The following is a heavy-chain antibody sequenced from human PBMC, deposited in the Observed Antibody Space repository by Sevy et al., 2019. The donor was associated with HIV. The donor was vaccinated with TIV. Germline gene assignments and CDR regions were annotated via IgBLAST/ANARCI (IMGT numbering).Heavy chain of an antibody. V-gene: IGHV3-21*01. Sequence: GGSLRLSCAASGFTFSYYNMNWVRQAPGRGLEWVSSISSGSSYIFYADSVKGRFTISRDNVKNSLFLQMGNLRGEDTAVYYCARSLDYYASGPPDYWGRGTLVTVSS. CDR2: ISSGSSYI. CDR1: GFTFSYYN. D-gene: IGHD3-10*01. J-gene: IGHJ4*02. CDR3: ARSLDYYASGPPDY.